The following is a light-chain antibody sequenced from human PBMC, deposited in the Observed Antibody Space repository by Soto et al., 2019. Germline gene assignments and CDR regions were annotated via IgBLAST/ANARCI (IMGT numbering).Light chain of an antibody. Sequence: DIQLTQSPSFLSASVGDRVTITCRASQGIGTYVAWYQQEPGKAPNLLIYVASTLQSGVPSSFSGSGSGTEFTLTISSLQPEDFATYYCQQLHSYPLTFGGGTKVEIK. J-gene: IGKJ4*01. CDR1: QGIGTY. CDR3: QQLHSYPLT. CDR2: VAS. V-gene: IGKV1-9*01.